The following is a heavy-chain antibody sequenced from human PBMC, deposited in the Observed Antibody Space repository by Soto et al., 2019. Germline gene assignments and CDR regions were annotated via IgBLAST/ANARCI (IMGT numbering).Heavy chain of an antibody. D-gene: IGHD5-12*01. CDR1: GGSISSGGYS. Sequence: QLELQESGSGLVKPSQTLSLTCAVSGGSISSGGYSWSWIRQQPGKGLEWIGYIYHSGSTYYNPSIKSRVTISVDRSKNQFSLKLSSVTAADTAVYYCAAGGGLPRYYWGQGTLVTVSS. J-gene: IGHJ4*02. V-gene: IGHV4-30-2*01. CDR2: IYHSGST. CDR3: AAGGGLPRYY.